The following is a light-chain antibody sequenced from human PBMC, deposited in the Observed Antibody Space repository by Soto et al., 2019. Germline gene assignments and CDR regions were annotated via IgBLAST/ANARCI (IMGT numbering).Light chain of an antibody. CDR2: EVT. V-gene: IGLV2-8*01. CDR1: SSDVGSYNS. J-gene: IGLJ2*01. CDR3: SSDAGNVVV. Sequence: QSVLTQPPSASGSPGQSVSISCTGASSDVGSYNSVSWYQQFPGKAPKLIIYEVTNRPAGVPDRFSGSKSANTASLTVSGLQAEDEADYFCSSDAGNVVVFGAGTKLTVL.